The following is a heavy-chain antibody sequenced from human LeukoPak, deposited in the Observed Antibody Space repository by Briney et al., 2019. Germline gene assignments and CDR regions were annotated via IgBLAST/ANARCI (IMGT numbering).Heavy chain of an antibody. CDR3: ARDFYDFWSGYWV. Sequence: PGGSLRLSCTASGFTFSTYAMSWVRQAPGKGLEWVSAITDSGGNTYYAAPVKGRFTISRDNSKNTLYLQMNSLRAEDTAVYCARDFYDFWSGYWVWGQGTLVTVSS. V-gene: IGHV3-23*01. CDR1: GFTFSTYA. D-gene: IGHD3-3*01. CDR2: ITDSGGNT. J-gene: IGHJ4*02.